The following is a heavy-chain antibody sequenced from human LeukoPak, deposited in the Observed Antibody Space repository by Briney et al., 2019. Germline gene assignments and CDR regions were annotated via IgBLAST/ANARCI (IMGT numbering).Heavy chain of an antibody. D-gene: IGHD6-19*01. CDR3: ARYRPGIAVAGILNYFHY. V-gene: IGHV4-59*01. J-gene: IGHJ4*02. CDR1: GGSISSYY. Sequence: PSETLSLTCTVSGGSISSYYWSWIRQPPGKGLEWIGYIYYSGSTNYNPSLKRRVTISVDTSKNQFSLKLSSVTAADTAVYYCARYRPGIAVAGILNYFHYWGQGTLVTVSS. CDR2: IYYSGST.